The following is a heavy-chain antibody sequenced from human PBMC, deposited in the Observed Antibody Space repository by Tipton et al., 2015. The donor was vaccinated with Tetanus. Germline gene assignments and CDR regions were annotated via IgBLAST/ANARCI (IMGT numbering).Heavy chain of an antibody. J-gene: IGHJ4*02. V-gene: IGHV3-7*01. CDR1: GFTFSSFA. D-gene: IGHD3-16*01. CDR3: AREESGGGFDY. Sequence: SLRLSCAASGFTFSSFAMSWVRQAPGKGLEWVANIKQDGSEKYYLDSVKGRFSISRDNAKNSLYLQMNSLRAEDTAVYYCAREESGGGFDYWGQGTLVTVSS. CDR2: IKQDGSEK.